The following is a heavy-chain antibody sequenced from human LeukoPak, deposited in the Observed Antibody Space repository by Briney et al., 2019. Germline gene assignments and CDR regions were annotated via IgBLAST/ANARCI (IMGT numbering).Heavy chain of an antibody. V-gene: IGHV3-23*01. D-gene: IGHD1-26*01. J-gene: IGHJ4*02. CDR3: ARSHGGSYYGTYFEY. CDR2: ISGSGGST. Sequence: GGSLRLSCAASGFTYSNFAMSWVRQAPGKGLEWVSSISGSGGSTYYAVSVEGRFTLSRDNSKNTLYMQMNSLRADETAVYYCARSHGGSYYGTYFEYWGQGTLVTVSS. CDR1: GFTYSNFA.